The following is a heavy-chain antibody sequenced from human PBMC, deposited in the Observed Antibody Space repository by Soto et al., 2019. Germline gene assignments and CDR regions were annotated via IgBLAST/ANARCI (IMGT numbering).Heavy chain of an antibody. Sequence: SETLSLTCAVSGTSISSTFWWTWIRQPPGTGLEWIGEINHSGSTNYNPSLKSRVTISVDTSKNQFSLKLTSVTAADTAVYYCARYKITGLFDYWGQGTLVTVSS. J-gene: IGHJ4*02. D-gene: IGHD2-8*02. CDR2: INHSGST. CDR1: GTSISSTFW. V-gene: IGHV4-4*02. CDR3: ARYKITGLFDY.